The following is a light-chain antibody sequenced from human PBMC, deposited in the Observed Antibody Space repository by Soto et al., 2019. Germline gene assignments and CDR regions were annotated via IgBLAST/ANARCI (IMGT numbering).Light chain of an antibody. J-gene: IGKJ4*01. CDR2: GAS. Sequence: EIVLTQSPGTLSLSPGERATLSCRASQSVTSSYLAWYQQKPGQAPRLLIYGASSRPTGIPDSFSGSGSGTDFTRTISRLEPEDFVVYDCQQYGSSSGLTFGGGTKVEI. CDR1: QSVTSSY. CDR3: QQYGSSSGLT. V-gene: IGKV3-20*01.